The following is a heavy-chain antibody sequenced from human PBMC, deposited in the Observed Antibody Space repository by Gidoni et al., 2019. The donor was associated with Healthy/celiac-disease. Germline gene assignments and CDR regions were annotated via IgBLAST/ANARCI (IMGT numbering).Heavy chain of an antibody. D-gene: IGHD6-13*01. CDR1: GFTFSSYS. CDR3: ARDYSSSWYPYYYYGMDV. V-gene: IGHV3-21*01. CDR2: ISSSSSYI. J-gene: IGHJ6*02. Sequence: EVQLVESGGGLVKPGGSLRLSWAASGFTFSSYSMNWVRQAPGKGLEWVSSISSSSSYIYYADSVKGRFTISRDNDKNSLYLQMNSLRAEDTAVYYCARDYSSSWYPYYYYGMDVWGQGTKVTVSS.